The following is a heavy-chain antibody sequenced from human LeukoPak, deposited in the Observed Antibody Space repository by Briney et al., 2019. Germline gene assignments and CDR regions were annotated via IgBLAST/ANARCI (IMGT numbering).Heavy chain of an antibody. CDR1: GFTFSSYW. CDR2: INSDGSST. J-gene: IGHJ4*02. Sequence: GGSLRLSCAASGFTFSSYWMHWVRQAPGKGLVXVSRINSDGSSTSYADSVKGRFTISRDNAKNTLYLQMNSLRAEDTAAYYCARVKYSSGWYIFLDYWGQGTLVTVSS. CDR3: ARVKYSSGWYIFLDY. D-gene: IGHD6-19*01. V-gene: IGHV3-74*01.